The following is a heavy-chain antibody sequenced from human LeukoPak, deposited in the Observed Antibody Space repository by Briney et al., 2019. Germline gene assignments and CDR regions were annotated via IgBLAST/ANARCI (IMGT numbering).Heavy chain of an antibody. V-gene: IGHV5-10-1*01. CDR3: AAREIRETGNDY. Sequence: GESLKISCKGSGYSITSYWISWVRQMPGKGLEWMGRIDPSDSYTNYSPSFQGHVTISADKSISTAYLQWSSLKASDTAMYYCAAREIRETGNDYWGQGTLVTVSS. CDR1: GYSITSYW. CDR2: IDPSDSYT. J-gene: IGHJ4*02. D-gene: IGHD1-14*01.